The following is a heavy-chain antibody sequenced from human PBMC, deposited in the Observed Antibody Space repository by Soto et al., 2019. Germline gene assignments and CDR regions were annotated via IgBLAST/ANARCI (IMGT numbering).Heavy chain of an antibody. D-gene: IGHD6-19*01. CDR1: GGSISSYY. Sequence: SETLSLTCTVSGGSISSYYWSWIRQPPGKGLEWIGYIYYSGGTNYNPSLKSRVTISVDTSKNQFSLKLSSVTAADTAVYYCARRSSGWYFDYWGQGTLVTVSS. J-gene: IGHJ4*02. CDR2: IYYSGGT. CDR3: ARRSSGWYFDY. V-gene: IGHV4-59*08.